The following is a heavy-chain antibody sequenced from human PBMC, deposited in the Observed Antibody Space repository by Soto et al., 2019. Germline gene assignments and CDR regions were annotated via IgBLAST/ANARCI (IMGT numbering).Heavy chain of an antibody. D-gene: IGHD2-2*01. CDR1: GYSFTSYW. CDR2: IYPGDSDT. J-gene: IGHJ6*02. Sequence: PGESLKISCKGSGYSFTSYWIGWVRQMPGKGLEWMGIIYPGDSDTRYSPSFQGQVTISADKSISTAYLQWSSLKASDTAMYYCARDLSTSCYGAACYYYGMDVWGQGTTVTVSS. V-gene: IGHV5-51*01. CDR3: ARDLSTSCYGAACYYYGMDV.